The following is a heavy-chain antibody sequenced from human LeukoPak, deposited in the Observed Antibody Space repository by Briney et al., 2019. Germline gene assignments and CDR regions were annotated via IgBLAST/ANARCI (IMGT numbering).Heavy chain of an antibody. D-gene: IGHD3-3*01. CDR1: GFTFSSYA. J-gene: IGHJ1*01. Sequence: GGSLRLSCAASGFTFSSYAMHWVRQAPGKGLEWVAVISYDGSNKYYADSVKGRFTISRDNSKNTLYLQMNSLRAEDTAVYYCARGDYDFWSGFAHGPEYFQHWGQGTLVTVSP. CDR2: ISYDGSNK. V-gene: IGHV3-30*01. CDR3: ARGDYDFWSGFAHGPEYFQH.